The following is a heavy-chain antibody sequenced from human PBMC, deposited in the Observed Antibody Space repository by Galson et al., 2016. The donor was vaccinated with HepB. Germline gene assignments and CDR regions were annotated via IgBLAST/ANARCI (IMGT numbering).Heavy chain of an antibody. CDR3: AGSSSWSGFLDV. Sequence: SETLSLTCAVHGGSFSNYFWTWIRQPPGRGLEWIGEIHHSGSRNSSPSLKSRVTISVDTSKNEFFLKLTSVTAADTGVYYCAGSSSWSGFLDVWGQGTTVSVSS. V-gene: IGHV4-34*01. CDR2: IHHSGSR. CDR1: GGSFSNYF. J-gene: IGHJ6*02. D-gene: IGHD3-3*01.